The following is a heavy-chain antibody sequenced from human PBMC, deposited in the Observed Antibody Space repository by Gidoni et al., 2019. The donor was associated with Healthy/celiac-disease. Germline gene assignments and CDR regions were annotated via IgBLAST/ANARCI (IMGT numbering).Heavy chain of an antibody. CDR2: INHSGST. V-gene: IGHV4-34*01. D-gene: IGHD5-12*01. J-gene: IGHJ4*02. CDR3: ARQRSGYDLLHFDY. Sequence: QVQLQQWGAGLLKPSETLSLTCAVYGGSFSGYYWSWIRQPPGKGREWIGEINHSGSTNYNPSLKSRVTISVDTSKNQFSLKLSSVTAADTAVYYCARQRSGYDLLHFDYWGQGTLVTVSS. CDR1: GGSFSGYY.